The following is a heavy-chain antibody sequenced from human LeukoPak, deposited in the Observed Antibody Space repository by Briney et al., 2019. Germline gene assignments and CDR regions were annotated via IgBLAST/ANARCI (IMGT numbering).Heavy chain of an antibody. Sequence: SGGSLRLSCAASGFTVSSNYMSWVRQAPGKGLEWVSVIYSGGSTYYADSVKGRFTISRDNSEITLYLQMNSLRAEDTAVYYCAKSYNGYESKPDYWGQGTLVTVSS. CDR2: IYSGGST. CDR1: GFTVSSNY. D-gene: IGHD5-12*01. CDR3: AKSYNGYESKPDY. J-gene: IGHJ4*02. V-gene: IGHV3-53*01.